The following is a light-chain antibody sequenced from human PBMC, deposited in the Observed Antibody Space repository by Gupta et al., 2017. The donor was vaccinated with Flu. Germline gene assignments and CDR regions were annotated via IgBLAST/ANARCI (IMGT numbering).Light chain of an antibody. J-gene: IGKJ2*01. CDR2: AAS. CDR3: QQTYSSPRT. V-gene: IGKV1-39*01. CDR1: QSISTY. Sequence: PSSLSASVGDRVTITCRASQSISTYLNWYQQKPGKAPKLLIYAASSLQSGVPSRFSGSGSGTDFTLTISSLQPEDFATYYCQQTYSSPRTFGQGTKLEIK.